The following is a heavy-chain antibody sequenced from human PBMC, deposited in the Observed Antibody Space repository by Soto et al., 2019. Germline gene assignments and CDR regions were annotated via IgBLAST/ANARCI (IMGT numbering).Heavy chain of an antibody. J-gene: IGHJ4*02. Sequence: EVQLLESGGGLVQPGGSLRLSCAASGFTFSSYAMSWVRQAPGKGLEWVSAISGSGGSTYYADSAKGRFTISRDSSKNTLYLQMNSLRAEDTAVYYCAKDPGDSSGYWDYWGQGTLVTVSS. CDR2: ISGSGGST. CDR3: AKDPGDSSGYWDY. CDR1: GFTFSSYA. D-gene: IGHD3-22*01. V-gene: IGHV3-23*01.